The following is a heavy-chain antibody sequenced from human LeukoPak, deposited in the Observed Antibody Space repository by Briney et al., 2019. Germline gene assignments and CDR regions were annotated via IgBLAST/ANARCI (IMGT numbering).Heavy chain of an antibody. D-gene: IGHD3/OR15-3a*01. V-gene: IGHV1-69*04. J-gene: IGHJ4*02. CDR2: IIPILGIA. CDR1: GGTFSSYA. CDR3: ASKEVGTGYYRY. Sequence: SVKVSCKASGGTFSSYAISWVRQAPGQGLEWMGRIIPILGIANNAQKFQGRVTITADKSTSTAYMELSSLRSEDTAVYYCASKEVGTGYYRYWGQGTLVTVSS.